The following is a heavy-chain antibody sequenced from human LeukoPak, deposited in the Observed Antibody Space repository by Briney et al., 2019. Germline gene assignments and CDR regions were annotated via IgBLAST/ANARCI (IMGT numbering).Heavy chain of an antibody. CDR1: GGSISSYY. V-gene: IGHV4-59*01. CDR2: IYYSGST. Sequence: SETLSLTCTVSGGSISSYYWSWIRQPPGKGLEWLGYIYYSGSTNYNPSLKSRVTISVDTSKNQFSLKLSSVTAADTAVYYCARDPSSSWYNNWFDPWGQGTLVTVSS. J-gene: IGHJ5*02. CDR3: ARDPSSSWYNNWFDP. D-gene: IGHD6-13*01.